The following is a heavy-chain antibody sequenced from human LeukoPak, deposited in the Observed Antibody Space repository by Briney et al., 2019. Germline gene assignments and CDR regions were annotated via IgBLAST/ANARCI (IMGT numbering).Heavy chain of an antibody. CDR1: GGSFGSYS. Sequence: SETLSLTCAVYGGSFGSYSWSWIRQPPGKGLEWIGEINHSGSTNYNPSLKSRVTISVDTSKNQFSLKLSSVTAADTAVYYCATRAIGSSSWDRADLDNWFDPWGQGTLVTVSS. J-gene: IGHJ5*02. D-gene: IGHD6-13*01. CDR2: INHSGST. CDR3: ATRAIGSSSWDRADLDNWFDP. V-gene: IGHV4-34*01.